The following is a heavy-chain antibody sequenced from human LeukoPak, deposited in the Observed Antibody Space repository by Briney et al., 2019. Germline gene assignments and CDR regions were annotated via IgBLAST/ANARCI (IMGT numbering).Heavy chain of an antibody. V-gene: IGHV4-34*01. CDR3: ARGLYDFWSGYYTWYFDY. Sequence: KPSETLSLTCAVYGGSFSGYYWSWIRQPPGKGLEWIGEINHSGSTNYNPSLKSRVTISVDTSKNQFSLKLSSVTAADTAVYYCARGLYDFWSGYYTWYFDYWGQGTLVTVSS. CDR2: INHSGST. J-gene: IGHJ4*02. D-gene: IGHD3-3*01. CDR1: GGSFSGYY.